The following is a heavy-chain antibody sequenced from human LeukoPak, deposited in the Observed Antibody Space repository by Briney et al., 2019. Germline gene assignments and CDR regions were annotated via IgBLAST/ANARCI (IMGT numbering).Heavy chain of an antibody. Sequence: GASVKVSCKASGGTFSSYAISWVRQAPGQGLEWMGGIIPIFGTANYAQKFQGRVTITTDESTSTAYMELSSLRSEDTAVYYCASLYSGSYSSDYWGPGTLVTVSS. CDR1: GGTFSSYA. CDR2: IIPIFGTA. V-gene: IGHV1-69*05. J-gene: IGHJ4*02. CDR3: ASLYSGSYSSDY. D-gene: IGHD1-26*01.